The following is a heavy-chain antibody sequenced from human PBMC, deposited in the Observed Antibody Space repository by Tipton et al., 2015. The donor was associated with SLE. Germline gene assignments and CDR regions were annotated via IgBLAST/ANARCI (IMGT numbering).Heavy chain of an antibody. J-gene: IGHJ3*02. CDR2: IYYSGTT. CDR3: ARDDPTGDAFDI. V-gene: IGHV4-61*10. CDR1: GGSISSGSYY. Sequence: GSLRLSCTVSGGSISSGSYYWSWIRQPAGKGLEWIGHIYYSGTTNYNPSLKSRVTISVDTSKNQFSLKLSSVTAADTAVYYCARDDPTGDAFDIWGQWTMVTVSS. D-gene: IGHD4-17*01.